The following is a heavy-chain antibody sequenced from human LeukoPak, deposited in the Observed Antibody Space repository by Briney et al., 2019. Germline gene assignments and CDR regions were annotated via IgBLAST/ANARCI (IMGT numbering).Heavy chain of an antibody. CDR3: AREGYDFWSGYYPA. Sequence: PSETLSLTRTVSGGSISSYYWSWLRQPPGKGLEWIGYIYYSGSTNYNPSLKSRVTISVDTSKNQFSLKLSSVTAADTAVYYCAREGYDFWSGYYPAWGQGTLVTVSS. V-gene: IGHV4-59*01. J-gene: IGHJ5*02. CDR1: GGSISSYY. CDR2: IYYSGST. D-gene: IGHD3-3*01.